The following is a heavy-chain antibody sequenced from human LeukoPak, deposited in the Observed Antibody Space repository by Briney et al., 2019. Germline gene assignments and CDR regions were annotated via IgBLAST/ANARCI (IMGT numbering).Heavy chain of an antibody. CDR1: GFTFSNYA. Sequence: GRSLRLSCAASGFTFSNYAMHWVRQAPGKGLEWVAVISYGGSNKYYADSVKGRFTFSRDNSKNTLYLQMNSLRPEDTAVYYCARPHTHYYDSSGYYYPSWGQGTLVTVSS. CDR2: ISYGGSNK. CDR3: ARPHTHYYDSSGYYYPS. J-gene: IGHJ5*02. V-gene: IGHV3-30*04. D-gene: IGHD3-22*01.